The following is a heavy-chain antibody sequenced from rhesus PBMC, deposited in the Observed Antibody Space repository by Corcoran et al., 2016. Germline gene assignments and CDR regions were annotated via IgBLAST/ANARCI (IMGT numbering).Heavy chain of an antibody. CDR2: IYCSSGST. CDR3: ARGKGEDEYGYYYTFDY. CDR1: GGSISSNY. J-gene: IGHJ4*01. Sequence: QVQLQESGPGLVKPSETLSLTCAVSGGSISSNYWSWIRQPPGKGLEWIGYIYCSSGSTYYNPSLNSRVTISTDTSKNQFSLKLSSVTAADTAVYYCARGKGEDEYGYYYTFDYWGQGVLVTVSS. V-gene: IGHV4-160*01. D-gene: IGHD3-9*01.